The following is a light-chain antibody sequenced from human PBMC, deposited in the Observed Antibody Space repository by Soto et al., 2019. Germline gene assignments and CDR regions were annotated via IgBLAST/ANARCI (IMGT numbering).Light chain of an antibody. V-gene: IGLV1-40*01. J-gene: IGLJ3*02. Sequence: QSVLTQPPSVSGAPGQRVTISCTGSSSYIGAGYDVHWYQQLPGTAPKLLIYANSNRPSGVPDRFSGSKSGTSASRAITGVQAEDEADYYCQSYDSSLSGWVFGGGTKLTVL. CDR1: SSYIGAGYD. CDR2: ANS. CDR3: QSYDSSLSGWV.